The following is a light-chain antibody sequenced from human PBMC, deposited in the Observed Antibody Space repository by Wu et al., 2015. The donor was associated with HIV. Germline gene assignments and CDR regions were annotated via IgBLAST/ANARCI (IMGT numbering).Light chain of an antibody. CDR3: QQYDTYSST. J-gene: IGKJ2*01. CDR1: QSISNW. V-gene: IGKV1-5*03. Sequence: DIQMTQSPSTLSASVGDRVTITCRASQSISNWLAWYQQKPGKAPKLLMYKASSLNSGVPSRFSGSGSGTEFTLTISSLQPDDLATYYCQQYDTYSSTFGQGTKLDIK. CDR2: KAS.